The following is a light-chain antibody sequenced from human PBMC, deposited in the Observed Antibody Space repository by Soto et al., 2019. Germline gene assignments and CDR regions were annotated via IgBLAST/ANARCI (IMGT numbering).Light chain of an antibody. CDR3: QHYGNSPT. V-gene: IGKV3-20*01. CDR1: QSVSSGY. Sequence: EIVLTQSPGTLSLSPGDGATLSCRASQSVSSGYLAWYQQKPGQAPRLLIYGASRRATGIPDRFSGSGSGTDFTPSISRLEPEDFAVYWCQHYGNSPTFGQGTKVDIK. J-gene: IGKJ1*01. CDR2: GAS.